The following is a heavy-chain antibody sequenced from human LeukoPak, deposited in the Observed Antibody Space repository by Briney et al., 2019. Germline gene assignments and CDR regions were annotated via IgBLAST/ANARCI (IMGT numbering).Heavy chain of an antibody. Sequence: KASETLSLTCAVYGGSFSGYYWSWIRQPPGKGLEWIGEINHSGSTNYNPSLKSRVTISVDTSKNQFSLKLSSVTAADTAVYYCAGDHITIFGVVIELRYWGQGTLVTVSS. CDR1: GGSFSGYY. J-gene: IGHJ4*02. CDR3: AGDHITIFGVVIELRY. D-gene: IGHD3-3*01. V-gene: IGHV4-34*01. CDR2: INHSGST.